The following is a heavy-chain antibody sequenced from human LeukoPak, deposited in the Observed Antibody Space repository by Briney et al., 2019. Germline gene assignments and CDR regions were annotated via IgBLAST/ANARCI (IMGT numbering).Heavy chain of an antibody. D-gene: IGHD2-2*01. CDR1: GGTFSSYA. J-gene: IGHJ6*02. V-gene: IGHV1-69*13. Sequence: SVKVSCKASGGTFSSYAISWVRQAPGQGLEWMGGIIPIFGTANYAQKFQGRVTITADESTSTAYVELSSLRSEDTAVYYCARDHAEASTSHYYYGMDVWGQGTTVTVSS. CDR3: ARDHAEASTSHYYYGMDV. CDR2: IIPIFGTA.